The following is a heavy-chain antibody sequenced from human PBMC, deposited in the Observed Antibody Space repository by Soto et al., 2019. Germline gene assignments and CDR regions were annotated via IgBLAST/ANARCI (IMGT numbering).Heavy chain of an antibody. CDR2: ISYDGSNK. J-gene: IGHJ4*02. CDR1: GFTFSSYA. CDR3: ARSLWFGELLPFDY. D-gene: IGHD3-10*01. V-gene: IGHV3-30-3*01. Sequence: QVQLVESGGGVVQPGRSLRLSCAASGFTFSSYAMHWVRQAPGKGLEWVAVISYDGSNKYYADSVKGRFTISRDNSKNTLYLQMNSLRAEDTAVYYCARSLWFGELLPFDYWGQGTLVTVSS.